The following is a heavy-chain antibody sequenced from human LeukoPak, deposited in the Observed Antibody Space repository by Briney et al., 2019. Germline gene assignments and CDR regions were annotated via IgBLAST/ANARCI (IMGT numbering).Heavy chain of an antibody. V-gene: IGHV2-70*17. CDR3: ARTQPVGAETFFDY. D-gene: IGHD1-26*01. CDR2: IDWDDDK. Sequence: SGPALVKPTQTLTLTCTFSGFSLSTSGMCVSWVRQPPGKALEWLARIDWDDDKFYSTSLKTRLTISKDTSKNQVVLTMTNMDPVDTATYYCARTQPVGAETFFDYWGQGTLVTVSS. J-gene: IGHJ4*02. CDR1: GFSLSTSGMC.